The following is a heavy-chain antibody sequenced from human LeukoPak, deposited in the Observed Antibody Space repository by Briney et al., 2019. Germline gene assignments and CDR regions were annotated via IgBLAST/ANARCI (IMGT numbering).Heavy chain of an antibody. CDR2: ISSSGSTI. CDR3: ARDRPLTTGGGYYFDY. D-gene: IGHD4-11*01. J-gene: IGHJ4*02. CDR1: GFTFSDYY. V-gene: IGHV3-11*01. Sequence: PGGSLRLSCAASGFTFSDYYMSWIRQAPGKGLEWISYISSSGSTIYYADSVRGRFIISRDNAKNSLYLQMNSLRAEDTAVYYCARDRPLTTGGGYYFDYWGQGTLVTVSS.